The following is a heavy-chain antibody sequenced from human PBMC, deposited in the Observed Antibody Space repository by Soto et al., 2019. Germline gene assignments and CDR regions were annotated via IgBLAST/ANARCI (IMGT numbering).Heavy chain of an antibody. J-gene: IGHJ3*02. Sequence: PSETLSLTCTVSGGSISSSSYYWGWIRQPPGKGLEWIGSIYYSGSTYYNPSLKSRVTISVDTSKNQFSLKLSSVTAADTAVYYCSTGMRIAVAGKGAFDIWGQGTMVTVSS. CDR2: IYYSGST. V-gene: IGHV4-39*01. D-gene: IGHD6-19*01. CDR3: STGMRIAVAGKGAFDI. CDR1: GGSISSSSYY.